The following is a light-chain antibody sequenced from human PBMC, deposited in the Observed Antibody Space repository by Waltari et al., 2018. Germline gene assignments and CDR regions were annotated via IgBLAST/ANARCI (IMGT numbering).Light chain of an antibody. CDR3: SSYTATDTYV. CDR2: DVS. V-gene: IGLV2-14*03. CDR1: NRDIGLYDY. Sequence: SALTQPASMSGYPGQSITISCTGTNRDIGLYDYVSWYQQHPGKAPKLIISDVSKRPSVVPARFSVSLSGYTASLTTSGLQAEDEADYYCSSYTATDTYVFGSGTTVIVL. J-gene: IGLJ1*01.